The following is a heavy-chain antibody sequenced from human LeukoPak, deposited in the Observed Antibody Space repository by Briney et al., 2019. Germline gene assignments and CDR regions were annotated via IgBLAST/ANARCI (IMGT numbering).Heavy chain of an antibody. Sequence: GGSLRLSCSASGFTFSSYAMHWVRQAPGKGLEYVSAISSNGRSTYYADSVKGRFTISRDNSKNRLYLQMSSLRAEDTAVYYCVKDSSVVPTAISYFDYWGQGTLVTVSS. V-gene: IGHV3-64D*06. CDR3: VKDSSVVPTAISYFDY. J-gene: IGHJ4*02. CDR2: ISSNGRST. CDR1: GFTFSSYA. D-gene: IGHD2-2*01.